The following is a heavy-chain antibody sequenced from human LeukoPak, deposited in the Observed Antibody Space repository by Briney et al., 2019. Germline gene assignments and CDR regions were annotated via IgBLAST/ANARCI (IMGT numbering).Heavy chain of an antibody. Sequence: PSETLSLTCTVSGGSISSSSYYWGWIRQPPGKGLEWIGSIYYSGNTYYNPSLKSRVTISVDTSKNQFSLKLSSVTAADTAVYYCARPRQGDYYLDYWGQGTLVTVSS. CDR1: GGSISSSSYY. D-gene: IGHD2-21*02. J-gene: IGHJ4*02. CDR2: IYYSGNT. V-gene: IGHV4-39*01. CDR3: ARPRQGDYYLDY.